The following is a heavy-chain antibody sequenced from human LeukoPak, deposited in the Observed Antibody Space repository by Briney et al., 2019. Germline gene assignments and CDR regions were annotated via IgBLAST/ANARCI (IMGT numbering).Heavy chain of an antibody. Sequence: GGSLRLSCAASGFTFSRYGMNWVRQAPGKGLEWVSAMSSSDDGRYYAASVRGRFTISRDTSRSTLYLQMNSLRAEDAAVYYCAKAPVTSCRGAFCYPFDYWGQGTLVTVSS. D-gene: IGHD2-15*01. CDR2: MSSSDDGR. V-gene: IGHV3-23*01. CDR1: GFTFSRYG. CDR3: AKAPVTSCRGAFCYPFDY. J-gene: IGHJ4*02.